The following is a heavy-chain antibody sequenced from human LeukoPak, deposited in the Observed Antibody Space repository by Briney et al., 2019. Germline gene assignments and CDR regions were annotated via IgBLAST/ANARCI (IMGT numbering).Heavy chain of an antibody. J-gene: IGHJ4*02. CDR2: INPNSGGT. CDR1: GYTFTGYY. D-gene: IGHD3-16*02. Sequence: ASVKVSCKASGYTFTGYYMHWVRQAPGQGLEWMGWINPNSGGTNYAQKFQGRVTMTRDTSISTAYMELSRLRSDDTAVYYCARAAFGGVIFILDLTLYYWGQGTLVTVSS. V-gene: IGHV1-2*02. CDR3: ARAAFGGVIFILDLTLYY.